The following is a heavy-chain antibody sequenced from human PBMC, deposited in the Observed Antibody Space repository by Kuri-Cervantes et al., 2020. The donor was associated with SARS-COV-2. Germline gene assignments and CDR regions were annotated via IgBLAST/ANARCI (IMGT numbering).Heavy chain of an antibody. CDR1: GYSISSGYY. CDR2: VYHSGST. CDR3: ARESSSSWYWFDP. V-gene: IGHV4-38-2*02. Sequence: SETLSLTCAVSGYSISSGYYWGWIRQPPGKGLEWIGSVYHSGSTYYNPSLKSRVTISVDTSKNQFSLKLSSVTAADTAVYYCARESSSSWYWFDPWGQGILVTVSS. D-gene: IGHD6-13*01. J-gene: IGHJ5*02.